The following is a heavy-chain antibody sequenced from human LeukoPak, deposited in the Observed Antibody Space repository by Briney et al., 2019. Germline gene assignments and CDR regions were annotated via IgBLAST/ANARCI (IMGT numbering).Heavy chain of an antibody. V-gene: IGHV4-39*07. D-gene: IGHD3-22*01. CDR2: IYYSGST. J-gene: IGHJ2*01. CDR3: ARARDYYDSSGYYRYFDL. Sequence: PSETLSLTCTVSGGSISSSSYYWGWIRQPPGKGLEWIGSIYYSGSTYYNPSLKSRVTISVDKSKNQFSLKLSSVTAADTAVYYCARARDYYDSSGYYRYFDLWGRGTLVTVSS. CDR1: GGSISSSSYY.